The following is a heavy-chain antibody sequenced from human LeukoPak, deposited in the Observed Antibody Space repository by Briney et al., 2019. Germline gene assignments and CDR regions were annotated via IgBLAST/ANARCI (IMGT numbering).Heavy chain of an antibody. J-gene: IGHJ4*02. Sequence: ASVTVSFTASGYTFTGYYMHWVRQAPGQGLEWMGWINPNSGGTNYAQKFQGRVTMTRDTSISTAYMELSRLRSDDTAVYYCARDFCSGGSCYDDYWGQGTLVTGSS. D-gene: IGHD2-15*01. V-gene: IGHV1-2*02. CDR3: ARDFCSGGSCYDDY. CDR1: GYTFTGYY. CDR2: INPNSGGT.